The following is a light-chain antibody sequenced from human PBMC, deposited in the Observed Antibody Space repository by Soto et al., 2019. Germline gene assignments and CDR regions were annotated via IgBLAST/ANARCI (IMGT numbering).Light chain of an antibody. CDR2: YVD. Sequence: QDARTQPASVSGSPGQWITISCTGTSRDVGAYDYVSWYLQYPDKAPQLLIYYVDHRPSGVSSRFSGSKSGNTASLTISGLQAEDEGDYYCCSYADGSIYFFGTGTKLTVL. CDR1: SRDVGAYDY. V-gene: IGLV2-14*03. CDR3: CSYADGSIYF. J-gene: IGLJ1*01.